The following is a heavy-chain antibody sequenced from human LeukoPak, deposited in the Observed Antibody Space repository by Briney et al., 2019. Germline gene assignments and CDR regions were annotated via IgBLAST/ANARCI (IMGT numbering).Heavy chain of an antibody. J-gene: IGHJ5*02. CDR2: ISWNSGSI. Sequence: GGSLRLSCAASGFTFDDYAMHWVRQAPGKGLEWVSGISWNSGSIGYADSVKGRFTISRDNAKNSLYLQMNSLRAEDTALYYCAKDGSGVIGKEGNWFDPWGQGTLVTVSS. V-gene: IGHV3-9*01. CDR1: GFTFDDYA. CDR3: AKDGSGVIGKEGNWFDP. D-gene: IGHD2-21*01.